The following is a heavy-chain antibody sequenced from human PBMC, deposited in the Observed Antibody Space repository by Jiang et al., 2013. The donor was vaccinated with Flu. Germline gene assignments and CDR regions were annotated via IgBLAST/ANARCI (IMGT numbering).Heavy chain of an antibody. CDR1: GFTFSSYG. V-gene: IGHV3-33*01. J-gene: IGHJ4*02. CDR3: ARGWGVYCSSASCSLPFNY. CDR2: IWYDGSNK. D-gene: IGHD2-2*01. Sequence: VQLVESGGGVVQPGRSLRLSCAASGFTFSSYGMHWVRQAPGKGLEWVAFIWYDGSNKFYADSAKGRFTISRDNSENTLYLEMNSLRAEDTAVYYCARGWGVYCSSASCSLPFNYWGQGTLVTVSS.